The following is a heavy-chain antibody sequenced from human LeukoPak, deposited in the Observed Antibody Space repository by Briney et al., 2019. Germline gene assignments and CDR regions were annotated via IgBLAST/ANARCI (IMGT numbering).Heavy chain of an antibody. CDR1: GFTFSNYG. J-gene: IGHJ5*02. V-gene: IGHV3-33*01. Sequence: GGSLRLSCAASGFTFSNYGMHWVRQAPGKGLEWVAAIWYDGSNKYYADSVKGRFTISRDNSKNTLYLQMNSLRAEDTAVYYCAREKLWYSSSSIGGFDPWGQGTLVTVSS. CDR2: IWYDGSNK. CDR3: AREKLWYSSSSIGGFDP. D-gene: IGHD6-13*01.